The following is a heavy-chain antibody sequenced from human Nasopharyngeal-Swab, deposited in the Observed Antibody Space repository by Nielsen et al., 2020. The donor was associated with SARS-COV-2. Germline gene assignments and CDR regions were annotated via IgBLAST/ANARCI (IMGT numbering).Heavy chain of an antibody. CDR3: AKGGYCSSTSCKDFFDY. J-gene: IGHJ4*02. V-gene: IGHV3-23*01. CDR2: ISGSGGST. D-gene: IGHD2-2*01. Sequence: WIRQPPGKELEWVSGISGSGGSTSYADSVKGRFTISRDNSKNTLYMQMNSLRAEDTAVYYCAKGGYCSSTSCKDFFDYWGQGTLVTVSS.